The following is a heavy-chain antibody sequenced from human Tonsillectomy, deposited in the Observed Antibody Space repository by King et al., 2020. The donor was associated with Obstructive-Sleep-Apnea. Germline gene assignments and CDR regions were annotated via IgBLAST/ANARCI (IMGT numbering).Heavy chain of an antibody. Sequence: VQLVESGGGLVQPGGSLRLSCAASGFTFSNSWMSWVRQAPGKGLEWVANIKQDGSERYYVDPVKGRFTISRDNAKNSLYLQINSLRAEDTAVYYCARNFGGDSGNWGQGTLVTVSS. D-gene: IGHD4-23*01. CDR1: GFTFSNSW. CDR3: ARNFGGDSGN. J-gene: IGHJ4*02. CDR2: IKQDGSER. V-gene: IGHV3-7*01.